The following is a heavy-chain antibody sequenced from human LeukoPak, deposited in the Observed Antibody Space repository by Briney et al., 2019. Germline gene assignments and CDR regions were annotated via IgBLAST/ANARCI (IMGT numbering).Heavy chain of an antibody. CDR1: GGPISSGDYY. D-gene: IGHD3-3*01. CDR2: IYYSGST. V-gene: IGHV4-30-4*01. J-gene: IGHJ4*02. CDR3: ARSGVVTKGSGDY. Sequence: PSQTLSLTCTVSGGPISSGDYYWSWIRQPPGKGLEWIGYIYYSGSTYYNPSLKSRVTISVDTSKNQFSLKLSSVTAADTAVYYCARSGVVTKGSGDYWGQGTLVTVSS.